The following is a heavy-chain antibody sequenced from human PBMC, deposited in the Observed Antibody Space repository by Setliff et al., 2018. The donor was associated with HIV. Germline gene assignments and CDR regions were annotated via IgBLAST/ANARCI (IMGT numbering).Heavy chain of an antibody. D-gene: IGHD2-2*01. CDR2: IRSKTYGGTT. J-gene: IGHJ4*02. CDR1: GFTFGDYA. V-gene: IGHV3-49*03. CDR3: TRDRCSSTSCYVGN. Sequence: SLRLSCTASGFTFGDYAMSWFRQAPGKGLEWISFIRSKTYGGTTEYAASVKGRFTISRDDSKSIAYLQMNSLKTEDTAVYYCTRDRCSSTSCYVGNWGQGTLVTVSS.